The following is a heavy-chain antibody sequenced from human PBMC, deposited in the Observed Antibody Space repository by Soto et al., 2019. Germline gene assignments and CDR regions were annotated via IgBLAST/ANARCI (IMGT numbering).Heavy chain of an antibody. CDR3: AKGNSWSPALVLDI. J-gene: IGHJ3*02. CDR1: GFTFSSYA. D-gene: IGHD1-7*01. CDR2: ISGSGGST. Sequence: GGSLRLSCAASGFTFSSYAMNWVRQAPGKGLEWVSAISGSGGSTYYADSVKGRFTISRDSFKNTLYLQMNSLRAEDTAVYYCAKGNSWSPALVLDIWGQGTMVTVSS. V-gene: IGHV3-23*01.